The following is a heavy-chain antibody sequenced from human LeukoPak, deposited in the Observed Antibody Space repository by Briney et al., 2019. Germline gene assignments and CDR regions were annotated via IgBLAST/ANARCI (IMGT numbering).Heavy chain of an antibody. CDR3: ATSDTAMAPGDY. CDR1: GGSFSGYY. J-gene: IGHJ4*02. V-gene: IGHV4-34*01. Sequence: PSETLSLTCAVYGGSFSGYYWSWIRQPPGKGLEWIGEINHSGSTNYNPSLKSRVTISVDTSKNQFSLKLSSVTAADTAVYYCATSDTAMAPGDYWGQGTLVTVSS. D-gene: IGHD5-18*01. CDR2: INHSGST.